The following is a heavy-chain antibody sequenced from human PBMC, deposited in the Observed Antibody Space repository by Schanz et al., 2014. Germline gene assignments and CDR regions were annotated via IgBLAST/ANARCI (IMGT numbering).Heavy chain of an antibody. Sequence: EVQLVESGGGLVQPGGSLRLSCGGSGFTFSKYWMSWVRQAPGKGLEWVANIKQDGSEKYYVDAVKGRFTISRDNAKNSMYLHMKGLRGEDTAGDYCARDNYDGSGSWAYWGQGTLVTVSS. D-gene: IGHD3-10*01. CDR2: IKQDGSEK. CDR3: ARDNYDGSGSWAY. V-gene: IGHV3-7*04. J-gene: IGHJ4*02. CDR1: GFTFSKYW.